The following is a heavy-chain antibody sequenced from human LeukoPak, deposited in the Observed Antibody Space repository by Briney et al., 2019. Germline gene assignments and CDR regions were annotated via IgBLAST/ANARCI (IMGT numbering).Heavy chain of an antibody. CDR3: ARDVSTGFGFWSGPRGVDC. CDR1: GFTFSSYW. CDR2: INTDGSST. Sequence: GGSLRLSCAASGFTFSSYWIHWVRQAPGKGLVWVSRINTDGSSTSYADSVKGRFTLSRDNAKNSLYLQMNSLRAEDTAVYYCARDVSTGFGFWSGPRGVDCWGQGTLVTVSS. V-gene: IGHV3-74*01. D-gene: IGHD3-3*01. J-gene: IGHJ4*02.